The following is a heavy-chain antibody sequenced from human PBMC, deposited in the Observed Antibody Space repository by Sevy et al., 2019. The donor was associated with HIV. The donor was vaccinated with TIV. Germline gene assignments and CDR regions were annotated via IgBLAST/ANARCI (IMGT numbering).Heavy chain of an antibody. Sequence: GGSLRLSCAASGFTFSSYAMSWVRQAPGKGLERVSAISGSDGSTYYADSVKGRFTISRDNSKNTLYLQMNSLRAEDTAVYYCAKDSSGLPYGMDVWGQGTTVTVSS. CDR3: AKDSSGLPYGMDV. D-gene: IGHD3-10*01. CDR2: ISGSDGST. CDR1: GFTFSSYA. V-gene: IGHV3-23*01. J-gene: IGHJ6*02.